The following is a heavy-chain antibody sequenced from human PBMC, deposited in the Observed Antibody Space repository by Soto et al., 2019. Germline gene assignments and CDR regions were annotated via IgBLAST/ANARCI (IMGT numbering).Heavy chain of an antibody. CDR2: ISSSSDTI. Sequence: VHLVESGGGSVQPGGSLRLSCAASGITINTDGMNWVRQAPGKGLEWVSYISSSSDTIYYADFVKGRFTISRDNAKNSLYLQMNILRVEDTATYYCARGMGMATTGRSDYWGQGTLVTVSS. CDR3: ARGMGMATTGRSDY. D-gene: IGHD1-1*01. V-gene: IGHV3-48*01. J-gene: IGHJ4*02. CDR1: GITINTDG.